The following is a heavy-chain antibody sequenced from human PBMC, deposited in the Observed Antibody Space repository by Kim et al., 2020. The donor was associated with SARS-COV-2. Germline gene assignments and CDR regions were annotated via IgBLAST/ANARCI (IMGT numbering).Heavy chain of an antibody. CDR3: AKGLGIVD. V-gene: IGHV3-23*01. J-gene: IGHJ4*02. CDR2: IGGSGGST. D-gene: IGHD7-27*01. CDR1: GFIFSGPA. Sequence: GGSLRLSCAASGFIFSGPALNWVRQAPGKGLEWVSSIGGSGGSTYYADSVKGRFTISRDNSKNTLFVQMSSLRVDDTAIYYCAKGLGIVDWGQGALVTVSS.